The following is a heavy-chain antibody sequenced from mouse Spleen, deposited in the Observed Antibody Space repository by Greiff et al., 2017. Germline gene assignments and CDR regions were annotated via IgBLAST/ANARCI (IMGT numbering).Heavy chain of an antibody. V-gene: IGHV3-6*01. CDR1: GYSITSGYY. J-gene: IGHJ2*01. Sequence: VQLKESGPGLVKPSQSLSLTCSVTGYSITSGYYWNWIRQFPGNKLEWMGYISYDGSNNYNPSLKNRISITRDTSKNQFFLKLNSVTTEDTATYYCARGDLPGYFDYWGQGTTLTVSS. D-gene: IGHD2-1*01. CDR2: ISYDGSN. CDR3: ARGDLPGYFDY.